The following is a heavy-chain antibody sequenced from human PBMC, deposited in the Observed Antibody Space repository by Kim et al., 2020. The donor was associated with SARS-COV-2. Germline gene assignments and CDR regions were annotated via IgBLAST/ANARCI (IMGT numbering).Heavy chain of an antibody. J-gene: IGHJ4*02. Sequence: GTGRFTISRDNSKNTLYLQMNSLRAEDTAVYYCAKDPHYDFWSGYYFDYWGQGTLVTVSS. CDR3: AKDPHYDFWSGYYFDY. V-gene: IGHV3-23*01. D-gene: IGHD3-3*01.